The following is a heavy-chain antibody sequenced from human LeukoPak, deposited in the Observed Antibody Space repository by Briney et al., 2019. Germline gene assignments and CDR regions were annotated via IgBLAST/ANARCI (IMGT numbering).Heavy chain of an antibody. CDR2: ITPNSGAT. V-gene: IGHV1-2*02. CDR1: GYTFTDYY. D-gene: IGHD3-22*01. Sequence: GASVKVSRKASGYTFTDYYMHWVRQAPGQGLEWMGWITPNSGATKYAQKFRGRVSMTRDTSINTAYMELSRLRSDDTAIYYCARVSRFYYDSSGDFDYWGQGTLVTVSS. CDR3: ARVSRFYYDSSGDFDY. J-gene: IGHJ4*02.